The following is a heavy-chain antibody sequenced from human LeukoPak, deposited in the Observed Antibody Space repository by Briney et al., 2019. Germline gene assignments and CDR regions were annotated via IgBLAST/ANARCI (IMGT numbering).Heavy chain of an antibody. CDR1: GVTFSSYW. D-gene: IGHD5-18*01. CDR2: IKQDGSEK. CDR3: AKEGGTAMVFDY. J-gene: IGHJ4*02. Sequence: GGSLRLSCAASGVTFSSYWMSWVRQAPGKGLEWVANIKQDGSEKYYVDSVKGRFTISRDNAKNSLYLQMNSLRAEDTAVYYCAKEGGTAMVFDYWGQGTLVTVSS. V-gene: IGHV3-7*01.